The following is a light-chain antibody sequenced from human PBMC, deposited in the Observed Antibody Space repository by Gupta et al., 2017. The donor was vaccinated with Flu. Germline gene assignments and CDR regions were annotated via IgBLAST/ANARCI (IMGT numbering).Light chain of an antibody. J-gene: IGLJ1*01. Sequence: SVLTPPPSVSAAPGQRVTTPCTGRSSNIGAGYDVHWYQQLPGTAPKLLIYGNSNRPSGVPDRFSGSKSGTSASLAITGLQAEDEADYYCQSYDSSLSGYVFGTGTKVTVL. V-gene: IGLV1-40*01. CDR3: QSYDSSLSGYV. CDR2: GNS. CDR1: SSNIGAGYD.